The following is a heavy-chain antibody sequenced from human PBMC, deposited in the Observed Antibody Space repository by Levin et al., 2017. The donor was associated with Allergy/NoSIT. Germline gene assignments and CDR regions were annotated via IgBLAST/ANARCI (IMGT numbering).Heavy chain of an antibody. CDR3: ARDVLPNGSRAFDI. Sequence: GGSLRLSCAASGFSFSAFGFHWVRQAPGKGLEWVTMISFDGSHIHYADSLKGRFTISSDDSKNTVYLQMNSLTADDTGVYYCARDVLPNGSRAFDIWGQGTMVIVSS. CDR1: GFSFSAFG. CDR2: ISFDGSHI. J-gene: IGHJ3*02. V-gene: IGHV3-33*01. D-gene: IGHD2-15*01.